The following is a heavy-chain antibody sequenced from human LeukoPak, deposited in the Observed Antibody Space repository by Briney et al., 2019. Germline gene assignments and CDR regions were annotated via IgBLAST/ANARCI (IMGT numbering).Heavy chain of an antibody. CDR1: GGSFSGYY. J-gene: IGHJ4*02. D-gene: IGHD6-19*01. Sequence: SETLSLTCAVYGGSFSGYYWSWIRQPPGKGLEWIGEINHSGSTNYNPSLKSRVTISVDTSENQFSLKLSSVTAADTAVYYCARAGYSSGWYVGYWGQGTLVTVSS. CDR2: INHSGST. CDR3: ARAGYSSGWYVGY. V-gene: IGHV4-34*01.